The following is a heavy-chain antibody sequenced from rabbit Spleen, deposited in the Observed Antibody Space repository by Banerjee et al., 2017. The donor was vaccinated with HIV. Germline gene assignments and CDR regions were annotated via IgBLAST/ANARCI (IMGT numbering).Heavy chain of an antibody. CDR3: ARDTGSSFSSYGMDL. CDR1: GFDFSRGYD. Sequence: QEQLKETGGGLVQPGGSLTLSCKASGFDFSRGYDMCWVRQAPGKGLEWIGCIYTGNVKTYYASWAKGRFTISKTSSTTVTLQMTSLTVADTATYFCARDTGSSFSSYGMDLWGPGTLVTVS. V-gene: IGHV1S45*01. J-gene: IGHJ6*01. D-gene: IGHD8-1*01. CDR2: IYTGNVKT.